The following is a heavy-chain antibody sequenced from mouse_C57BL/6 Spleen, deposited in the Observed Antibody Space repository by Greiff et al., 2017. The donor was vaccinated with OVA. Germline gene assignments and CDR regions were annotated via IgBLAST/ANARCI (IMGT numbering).Heavy chain of an antibody. V-gene: IGHV5-9-1*02. D-gene: IGHD2-4*01. CDR3: TRDGGLRHAMDY. CDR2: ISSGGDYI. J-gene: IGHJ4*01. Sequence: EVMLVESGEGLVKPGGSLKLSCAASGFTFSSYAMSWVRQTPEKRLEWVAYISSGGDYIYYADTVKGRFTISRDNARNTLYLQMSSLKSEDTSMYYCTRDGGLRHAMDYWGQGTSGTVSS. CDR1: GFTFSSYA.